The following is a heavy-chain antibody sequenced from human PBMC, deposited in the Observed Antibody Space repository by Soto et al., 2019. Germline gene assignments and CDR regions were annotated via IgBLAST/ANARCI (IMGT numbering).Heavy chain of an antibody. CDR3: ARRWFGERYYYYGMDV. Sequence: SETLSLTCAVYGGSFSGYYWSWIRQPPGKGLEWIGEINHSGSTNYNPSLKSRVTISVDTSKNQFSLKLSSVTAADTAVYYCARRWFGERYYYYGMDVWGQGTTVT. CDR2: INHSGST. V-gene: IGHV4-34*01. CDR1: GGSFSGYY. J-gene: IGHJ6*02. D-gene: IGHD3-10*01.